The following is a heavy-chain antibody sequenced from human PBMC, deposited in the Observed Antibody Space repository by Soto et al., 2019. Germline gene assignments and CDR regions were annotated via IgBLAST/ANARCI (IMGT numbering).Heavy chain of an antibody. CDR2: IYYSGST. D-gene: IGHD3-3*01. Sequence: PSETLSLTCTVSGGSISSSSYYWGWIRQPPGKGLEWIGSIYYSGSTYYNPSLKSRVTISVDTSKNQFSLKLSSVTAADTAVYYCARQNYDFWSGYYRTLDYWGQGTLVTRLL. V-gene: IGHV4-39*01. CDR3: ARQNYDFWSGYYRTLDY. CDR1: GGSISSSSYY. J-gene: IGHJ4*02.